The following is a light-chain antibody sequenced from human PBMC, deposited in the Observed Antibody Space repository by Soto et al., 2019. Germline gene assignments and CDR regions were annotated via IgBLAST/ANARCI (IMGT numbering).Light chain of an antibody. CDR1: QDISRW. CDR3: QQVNNFPVT. CDR2: AAS. Sequence: DVQMTQSPSSVSASVGDRVTITCRSSQDISRWLAWYQQKPGQAPKFRIYAASNVHSGDPSRFSGSGSGTDFALTISSLQPEDFATYYCQQVNNFPVTFGQGTRLEMK. V-gene: IGKV1D-12*01. J-gene: IGKJ5*01.